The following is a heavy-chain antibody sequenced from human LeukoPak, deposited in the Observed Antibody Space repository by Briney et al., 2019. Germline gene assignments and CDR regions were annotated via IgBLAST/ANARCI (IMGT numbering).Heavy chain of an antibody. CDR1: GYTFTSYA. J-gene: IGHJ4*02. D-gene: IGHD1-26*01. CDR3: ASSLRWELLIFNY. Sequence: ASVKVSCKASGYTFTSYAMHWVRQAPGQRLEWMGWISAYNGNTNYAQKLQGRVTMTTDTSTSTAYMELRSLRSDDTAVYYCASSLRWELLIFNYWGQGALVTVSS. CDR2: ISAYNGNT. V-gene: IGHV1-18*01.